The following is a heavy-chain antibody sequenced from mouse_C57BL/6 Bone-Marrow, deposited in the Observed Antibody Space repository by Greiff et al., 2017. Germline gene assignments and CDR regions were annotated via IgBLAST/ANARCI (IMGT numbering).Heavy chain of an antibody. CDR3: ERYDYYGSSACYYAVDY. J-gene: IGHJ4*01. CDR1: GYTFTSYW. V-gene: IGHV1-72*01. Sequence: QVQLQQPGAELVKPGASVKLSCKASGYTFTSYWMHWVKQRPGRGLEWIGRIDPNSGGTKYNKKFKSKATLNVDKPSGTAYIQRSSLTSEDSAVYYCERYDYYGSSACYYAVDYWGQGTSVTVSS. CDR2: IDPNSGGT. D-gene: IGHD1-1*01.